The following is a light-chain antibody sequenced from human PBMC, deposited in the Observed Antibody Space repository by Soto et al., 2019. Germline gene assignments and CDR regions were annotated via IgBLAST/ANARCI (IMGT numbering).Light chain of an antibody. CDR3: AAWDAYTSACV. V-gene: IGLV1-47*02. CDR1: DSNIGSNS. CDR2: YNN. J-gene: IGLJ1*01. Sequence: QSVLTQPPSASGTAGQVVTISCSGGDSNIGSNSVYWYQHLPRMAPKLLIYYNNQRPSGVPDRFSGSRSGTSASLAIVGLRSEDEAVYYCAAWDAYTSACVFGNGTKV.